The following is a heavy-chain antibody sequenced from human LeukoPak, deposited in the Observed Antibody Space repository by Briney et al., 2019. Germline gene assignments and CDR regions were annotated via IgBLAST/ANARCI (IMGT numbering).Heavy chain of an antibody. CDR2: ISWNSGSI. CDR3: AKDKYYGSGSCGPLDY. V-gene: IGHV3-9*01. J-gene: IGHJ4*02. CDR1: GFTFDDYA. Sequence: PGGSLRLSCAASGFTFDDYAMHWVRQAPGKGLEWVSGISWNSGSIGYADSVKGRFTISRDNAKNSLYLQMNSLRAEDTALYYCAKDKYYGSGSCGPLDYWGQGTLVTVSS. D-gene: IGHD3-10*01.